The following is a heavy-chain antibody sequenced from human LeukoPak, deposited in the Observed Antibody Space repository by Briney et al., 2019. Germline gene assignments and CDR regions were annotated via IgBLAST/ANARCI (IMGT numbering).Heavy chain of an antibody. CDR3: ARDGGPYDFWSGYFSLNPTRSGKGNWFDP. J-gene: IGHJ5*02. CDR2: INPNSGGT. CDR1: GYTFTGYY. V-gene: IGHV1-2*02. Sequence: GASVKVSCKASGYTFTGYYMHWVRQAPGQGLEWMGWINPNSGGTNYAQKFQGRVTMTRDTSISTAYMELSRLRSDDTAVYYCARDGGPYDFWSGYFSLNPTRSGKGNWFDPWGQGTLVTVSS. D-gene: IGHD3-3*01.